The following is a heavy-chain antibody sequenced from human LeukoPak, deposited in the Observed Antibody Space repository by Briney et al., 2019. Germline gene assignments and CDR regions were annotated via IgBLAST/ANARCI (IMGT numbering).Heavy chain of an antibody. V-gene: IGHV3-21*01. CDR1: GFSFSDSY. D-gene: IGHD4-11*01. Sequence: GGSLRLSCAASGFSFSDSYMNWVRQAPGKGLEWVSSISSSSSYIYYADSVKGRFTISRDNAKNSLYLQMNSLRAEDTAVYYCAVTTLQYYFDYWGQGTLVTVSS. J-gene: IGHJ4*02. CDR2: ISSSSSYI. CDR3: AVTTLQYYFDY.